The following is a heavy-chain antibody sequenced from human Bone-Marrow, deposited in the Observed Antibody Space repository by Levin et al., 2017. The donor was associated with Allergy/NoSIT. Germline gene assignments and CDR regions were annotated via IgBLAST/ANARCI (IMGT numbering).Heavy chain of an antibody. D-gene: IGHD2-2*01. Sequence: QPGGSLRLSCAASGFTFSSYGMHWVRQAPGKGLEWVAVIWYDGSNKYYADSVKGRFTISRDNSKNTLYLQMNSLRAEDTAVYYCAREVRRCSTSCYATFDYWGQGTLVTVSS. J-gene: IGHJ4*02. V-gene: IGHV3-33*01. CDR3: AREVRRCSTSCYATFDY. CDR1: GFTFSSYG. CDR2: IWYDGSNK.